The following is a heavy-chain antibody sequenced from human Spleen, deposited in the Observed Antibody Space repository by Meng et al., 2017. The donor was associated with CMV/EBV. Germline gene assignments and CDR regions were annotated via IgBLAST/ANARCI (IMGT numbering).Heavy chain of an antibody. CDR3: ARGAQGAMDN. CDR2: IGTAGDT. CDR1: GFTFSSYD. V-gene: IGHV3-13*01. D-gene: IGHD1-26*01. J-gene: IGHJ4*02. Sequence: GGSLRLSCAASGFTFSSYDMHWVRQATGKGLEWVSAIGTAGDTYYPGSVKGRFTISRENAKNSLYLQMNSLRPGDTAVYFCARGAQGAMDNWGQGTLVTVSS.